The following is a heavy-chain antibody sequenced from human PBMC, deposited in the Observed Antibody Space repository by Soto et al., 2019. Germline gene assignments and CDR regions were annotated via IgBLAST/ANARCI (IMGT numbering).Heavy chain of an antibody. CDR1: GGTFSSYA. D-gene: IGHD6-19*01. CDR3: ARGGVAGTKGAWWFDP. J-gene: IGHJ5*02. CDR2: IIPIFGTA. V-gene: IGHV1-69*01. Sequence: QVQLVQSGAEVKKPGSSVKVSCKASGGTFSSYAISWVRQAPGQGLEWMGGIIPIFGTANYAQKFQGRVTITADESTITAYMELSSLRSEDTAVYYCARGGVAGTKGAWWFDPWGQGTLVTVSS.